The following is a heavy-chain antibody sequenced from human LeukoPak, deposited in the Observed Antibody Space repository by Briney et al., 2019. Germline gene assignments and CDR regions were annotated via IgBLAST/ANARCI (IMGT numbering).Heavy chain of an antibody. CDR3: AKGSAMWYYYDSSGYNFDY. V-gene: IGHV3-23*01. D-gene: IGHD3-22*01. CDR2: ISGSGGST. J-gene: IGHJ4*02. Sequence: GGSLRLSCAASGFTFSSYAMSWVRQAPGKGLEWVSAISGSGGSTYYADSVKGRFTISRDNSKNTLYLQMNSLRAEDTAVYYCAKGSAMWYYYDSSGYNFDYWGQGALVTVSS. CDR1: GFTFSSYA.